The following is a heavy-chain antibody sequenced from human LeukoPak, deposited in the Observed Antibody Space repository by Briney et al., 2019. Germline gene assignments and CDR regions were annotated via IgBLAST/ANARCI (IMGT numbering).Heavy chain of an antibody. V-gene: IGHV1-24*01. Sequence: ASVKVSCKVSGYTLTELSMHWVRQAPGKGLEWRGGFDPEDGETIYAQKFQGRVTMTEDTSTDTAYMELSSLRSEDTAVYYCATVSIVSGSYAFDYWGQGTLVTVSS. CDR1: GYTLTELS. CDR2: FDPEDGET. D-gene: IGHD3-16*01. J-gene: IGHJ4*02. CDR3: ATVSIVSGSYAFDY.